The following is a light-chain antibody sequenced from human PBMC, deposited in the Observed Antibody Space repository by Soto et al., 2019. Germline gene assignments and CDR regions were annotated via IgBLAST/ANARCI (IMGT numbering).Light chain of an antibody. CDR3: QQYSSSPIT. V-gene: IGKV3-20*01. CDR2: GAS. J-gene: IGKJ3*01. CDR1: QSVTSSY. Sequence: EIVLTQSPGTLSLSPGERATLSCRASQSVTSSYLAWYQQKPGQAPRLLIYGASSRATGIPDRFTGSGSETDFTLTISRLEPEDFAVYYCQQYSSSPITFGPGTKMEIK.